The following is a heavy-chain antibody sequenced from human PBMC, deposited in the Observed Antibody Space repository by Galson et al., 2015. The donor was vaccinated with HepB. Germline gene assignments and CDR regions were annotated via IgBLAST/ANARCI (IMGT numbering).Heavy chain of an antibody. CDR2: IHYGGST. Sequence: SETLSLTCTVSADSISSGTYYWGWIRQPPGKGLEWIANIHYGGSTYYNPSLEGRVTISVDTSKNQFSLKLSSVTAADTAVYYCARQEYPSSWTFFGMAVWGQGTTVTVSS. J-gene: IGHJ6*02. D-gene: IGHD6-13*01. CDR1: ADSISSGTYY. CDR3: ARQEYPSSWTFFGMAV. V-gene: IGHV4-39*01.